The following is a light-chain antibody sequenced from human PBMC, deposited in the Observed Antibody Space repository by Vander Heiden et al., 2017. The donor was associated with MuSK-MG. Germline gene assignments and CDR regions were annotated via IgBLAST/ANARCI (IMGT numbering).Light chain of an antibody. J-gene: IGLJ2*01. CDR2: EGR. CDR3: CSYAGSSTA. V-gene: IGLV2-23*01. Sequence: STLTQPASVSGSHGQSITITFTEGTMDGGSYHIVSWDQQHPGKVPKLMIYEGRKRTSGVSNRFSGSKSGNTASLTIAGLQAEDEADYYCCSYAGSSTAFGGGTKLTVL. CDR1: TMDGGSYHI.